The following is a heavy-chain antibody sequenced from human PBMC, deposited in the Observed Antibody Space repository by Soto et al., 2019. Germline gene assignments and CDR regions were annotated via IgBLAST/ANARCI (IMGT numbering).Heavy chain of an antibody. D-gene: IGHD1-26*01. J-gene: IGHJ4*02. CDR2: ISTNSRTI. V-gene: IGHV3-48*02. CDR1: GFTFSSYS. Sequence: EVQLVESGGGLVQPGGSLRLSCVASGFTFSSYSMNWVRQAPGKGLEWVSYISTNSRTIHYADSVKGRFTISRDNAKNSLYLHMNSLRDEDTPVYYCARDFAWAFDYWGQATLLTAS. CDR3: ARDFAWAFDY.